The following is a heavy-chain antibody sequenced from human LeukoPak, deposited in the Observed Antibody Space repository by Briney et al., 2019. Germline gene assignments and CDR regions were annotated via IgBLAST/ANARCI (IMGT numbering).Heavy chain of an antibody. CDR1: GYTFTGYY. D-gene: IGHD4-11*01. J-gene: IGHJ4*02. Sequence: ASVKVSCKASGYTFTGYYMHWVRPAPGQGLEWRGWINPNSGGTNYAQKFQGRVTMTRDTSISTAYMELSRLRSDDTAVYYCARDAIVRDYSNSDYWGQGTLVTVSS. CDR2: INPNSGGT. CDR3: ARDAIVRDYSNSDY. V-gene: IGHV1-2*02.